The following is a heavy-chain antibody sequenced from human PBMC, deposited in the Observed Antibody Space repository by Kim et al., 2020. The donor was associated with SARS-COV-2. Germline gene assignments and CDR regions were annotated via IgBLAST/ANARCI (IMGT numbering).Heavy chain of an antibody. Sequence: DTRKGRCTLTSDNAKNTLYLQMNSLRAEDTAMYYCARDGSSGGYSGGLDYWGQGTLVTVSS. J-gene: IGHJ4*02. CDR3: ARDGSSGGYSGGLDY. V-gene: IGHV3-74*01. D-gene: IGHD1-26*01.